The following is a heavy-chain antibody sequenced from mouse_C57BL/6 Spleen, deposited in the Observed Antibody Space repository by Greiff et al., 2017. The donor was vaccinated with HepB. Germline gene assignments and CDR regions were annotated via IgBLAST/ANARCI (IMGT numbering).Heavy chain of an antibody. CDR1: GFTFSSYA. D-gene: IGHD1-1*01. CDR3: TRADYYGSSSVSWFAY. Sequence: DVMLVESGEGLVKPGGSLKLSCAASGFTFSSYAMSWVRQTPEKRLEWVAYISSGGDYIYYADTVKGRFTISRDNARNTLYLQMSSLKSEDTAMYYCTRADYYGSSSVSWFAYWGQGTLVTVSA. V-gene: IGHV5-9-1*02. CDR2: ISSGGDYI. J-gene: IGHJ3*01.